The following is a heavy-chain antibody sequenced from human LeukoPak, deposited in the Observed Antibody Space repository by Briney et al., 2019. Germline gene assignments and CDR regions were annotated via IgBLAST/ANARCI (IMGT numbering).Heavy chain of an antibody. V-gene: IGHV3-30*15. J-gene: IGHJ6*03. CDR2: ISRDGSDP. CDR3: AKDGGTIFDVVNYYMDV. D-gene: IGHD3-3*02. CDR1: GFTFSTYP. Sequence: GGSLRLSCAASGFTFSTYPIHWVRQAPGKGLEWVAIISRDGSDPRYADSVKGRFTVPRDNSKNTLYLQMSSLRAEDTAVYYCAKDGGTIFDVVNYYMDVWGKGTTVTVSS.